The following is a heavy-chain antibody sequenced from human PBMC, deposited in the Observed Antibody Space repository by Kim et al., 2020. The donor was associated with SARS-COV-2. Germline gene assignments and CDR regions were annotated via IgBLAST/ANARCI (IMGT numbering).Heavy chain of an antibody. CDR2: INGDAGSG. CDR3: DCTTYGETGRFDP. Sequence: GGSLRLSCAASGFTFDDSAMRWVRQAPGKGLEWVALINGDAGSGSSEDSVPVRFTITSSNDNKSMNLYLHSNRLEDADLSFCDCTTYGETGRFDPWVQGT. CDR1: GFTFDDSA. V-gene: IGHV3-43*02. J-gene: IGHJ1*01. D-gene: IGHD4-17*01.